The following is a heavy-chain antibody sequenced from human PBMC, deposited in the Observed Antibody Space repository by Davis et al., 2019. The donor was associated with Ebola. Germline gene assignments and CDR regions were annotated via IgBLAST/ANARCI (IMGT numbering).Heavy chain of an antibody. CDR3: ARDRYSDGSGYFFEQSH. Sequence: SVKVSCKASGGTFSSYAISWVRQAPGQGLDWMGGIIPVSGVPKYAQDFQGRVTITADESTSTAYMELSSLRSEDTAMYYCARDRYSDGSGYFFEQSHWGQGTLVTVSP. CDR2: IIPVSGVP. D-gene: IGHD3-22*01. V-gene: IGHV1-69*13. CDR1: GGTFSSYA. J-gene: IGHJ4*02.